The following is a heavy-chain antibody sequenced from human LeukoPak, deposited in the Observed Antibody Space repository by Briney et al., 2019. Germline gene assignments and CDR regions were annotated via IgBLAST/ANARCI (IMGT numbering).Heavy chain of an antibody. CDR3: ARLHYGSGSYYNDAFDI. V-gene: IGHV4-4*02. D-gene: IGHD3-10*01. Sequence: GVLRLSCAASGFTFSSYWMTWVRKAPGKGLEWIGSIYYSGSTYYNPSLKSRVTISVDTSKNQFSLKLSSVTAADTAVYYCARLHYGSGSYYNDAFDIWGQGTMVTVSS. CDR2: IYYSGST. J-gene: IGHJ3*02. CDR1: GFTFSSYW.